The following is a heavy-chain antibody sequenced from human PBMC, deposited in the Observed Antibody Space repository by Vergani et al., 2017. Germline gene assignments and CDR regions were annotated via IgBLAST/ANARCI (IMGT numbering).Heavy chain of an antibody. CDR3: ARLYGSGKGWNAFDI. CDR2: IIPIVGTA. D-gene: IGHD3-10*01. CDR1: GGTFSSYA. V-gene: IGHV1-69*11. J-gene: IGHJ3*02. Sequence: QVQLVQSGAEVKKPGSSVKVSCKASGGTFSSYAISWVRQAPGQGLEWMGRIIPIVGTANYAQKFQGRVTITADDSTSTAYMELSSLRSEDTSVYYCARLYGSGKGWNAFDIWGQGTMVTVSS.